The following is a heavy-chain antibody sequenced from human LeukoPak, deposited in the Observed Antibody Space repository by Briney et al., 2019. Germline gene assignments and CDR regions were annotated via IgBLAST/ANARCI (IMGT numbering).Heavy chain of an antibody. CDR3: ARGEGYCSGGSCYYYYGMDV. CDR2: LYDSVNT. J-gene: IGHJ6*02. CDR1: GGSISRYY. Sequence: SETLSLTCTVSGGSISRYYWSWMRQPPGKGLEWIGYLYDSVNTKYNPSLKSRVTISLDTSTNQFSLKLSSVTAADTAVYYCARGEGYCSGGSCYYYYGMDVWGQGTTVTVSS. D-gene: IGHD2-15*01. V-gene: IGHV4-59*01.